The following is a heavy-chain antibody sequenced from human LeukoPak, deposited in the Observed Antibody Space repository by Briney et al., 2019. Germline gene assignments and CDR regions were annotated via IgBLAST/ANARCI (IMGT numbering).Heavy chain of an antibody. CDR2: IWYDGSNK. V-gene: IGHV3-33*01. CDR3: AGSLIRFLEFHAFDI. Sequence: GGSLRLSCAASGFTFSSYGMPWVRQAPGKGLEWVAVIWYDGSNKYYADSVKGRFTISRDNSKNTLYLQMNSLRAEDTAVYYCAGSLIRFLEFHAFDIWGQGTMVTVSS. CDR1: GFTFSSYG. J-gene: IGHJ3*02. D-gene: IGHD3-3*01.